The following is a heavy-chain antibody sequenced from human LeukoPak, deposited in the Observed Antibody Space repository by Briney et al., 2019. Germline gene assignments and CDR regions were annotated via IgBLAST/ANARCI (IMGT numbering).Heavy chain of an antibody. Sequence: GGSLRLSCAASGFTFSSYAMSWVRQAPGKGLEWVSAISGSGGSTYYADSVKGRFTISRDNSKNTLYLQMNSLRAEDTAVYYCAKGANHDFWSGYYMNYFDYWGQGTLVTVSS. CDR1: GFTFSSYA. CDR2: ISGSGGST. CDR3: AKGANHDFWSGYYMNYFDY. V-gene: IGHV3-23*01. D-gene: IGHD3-3*01. J-gene: IGHJ4*02.